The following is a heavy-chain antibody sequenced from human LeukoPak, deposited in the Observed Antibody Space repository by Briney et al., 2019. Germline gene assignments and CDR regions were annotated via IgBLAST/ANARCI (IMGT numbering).Heavy chain of an antibody. V-gene: IGHV3-9*01. J-gene: IGHJ4*02. CDR1: GFTFDDYA. CDR2: ISWNSGSI. CDR3: AKDTRNDFWSGYTYYFDY. D-gene: IGHD3-3*01. Sequence: GGSLRLSCAASGFTFDDYAMHWVRHAPGKGLEWVSGISWNSGSIGYADSVKGRFTISRDNAKNSLYLQMNSLRAEDTALYYCAKDTRNDFWSGYTYYFDYWGQGTLVTVSS.